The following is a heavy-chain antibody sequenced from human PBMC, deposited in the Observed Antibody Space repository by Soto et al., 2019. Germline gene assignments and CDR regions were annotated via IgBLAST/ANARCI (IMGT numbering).Heavy chain of an antibody. Sequence: TLSLTCTVSGGSVSSGSYYWSWIRQPPGKGLEWIGYIYYSGSTNYNPSLKSRVTISVDTSKNQFSLKLSSVTAADTAVYYRASKYYDFWSGHFDYWGQGTLVTVSS. V-gene: IGHV4-61*01. CDR2: IYYSGST. CDR3: ASKYYDFWSGHFDY. J-gene: IGHJ4*02. CDR1: GGSVSSGSYY. D-gene: IGHD3-3*01.